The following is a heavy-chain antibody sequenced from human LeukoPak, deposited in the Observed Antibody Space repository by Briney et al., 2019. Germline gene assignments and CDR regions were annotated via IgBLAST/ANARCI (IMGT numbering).Heavy chain of an antibody. D-gene: IGHD3-9*01. CDR2: VTSYNGDT. J-gene: IGHJ5*02. V-gene: IGHV1-18*01. CDR3: AKDWHILTGRNCFDP. CDR1: GYTFNNYG. Sequence: ASVKVSCKASGYTFNNYGISWMRQAPGQGLEWMGWVTSYNGDTNYAQKFHGRVTMTTDTSTSTAYMELRSLRFDDTAIYYCAKDWHILTGRNCFDPWGQGTLVTVSS.